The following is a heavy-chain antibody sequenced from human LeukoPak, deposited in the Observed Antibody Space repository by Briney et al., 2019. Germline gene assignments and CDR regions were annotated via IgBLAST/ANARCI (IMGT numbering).Heavy chain of an antibody. CDR1: GFTFSSYT. J-gene: IGHJ4*02. CDR3: ARSYYDSSGYSCPDY. Sequence: GGSLRLSCAASGFTFSSYTMNWVRQAPGKGLEWVSSIISSSAYISYADSVKGRFTVSRDNAKNSLYLQMNSLRAEDTAVYYCARSYYDSSGYSCPDYWGQGTLVTVSS. CDR2: IISSSAYI. V-gene: IGHV3-21*01. D-gene: IGHD3-22*01.